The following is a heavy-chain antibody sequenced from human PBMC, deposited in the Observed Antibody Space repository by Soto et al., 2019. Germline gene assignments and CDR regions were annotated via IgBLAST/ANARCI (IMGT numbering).Heavy chain of an antibody. CDR1: GFTFGDYS. CDR2: ISGNSGSS. J-gene: IGHJ3*01. V-gene: IGHV3-9*01. CDR3: TKRRSARPGFDAFDL. Sequence: PGGSLRLSCVASGFTFGDYSLHWVRQVPGKGLEWVAGISGNSGSSGYADSVRGRFTVSRDNAKNSLFLQMSSLSPEDTALYYCTKRRSARPGFDAFDLWGQGTMVTVS. D-gene: IGHD3-10*01.